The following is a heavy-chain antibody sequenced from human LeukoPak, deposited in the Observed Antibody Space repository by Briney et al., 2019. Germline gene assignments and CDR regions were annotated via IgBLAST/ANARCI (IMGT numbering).Heavy chain of an antibody. CDR1: GFTFSSYG. CDR3: AKDSGIQLWLIGADY. Sequence: GGSLRLSCAASGFTFSSYGVHWVRQAPGKGLEWVAVISYDGSNKYYADSVKGRFTISRDNSKNTLYLQMNSLRAEDTAVYYCAKDSGIQLWLIGADYWGQGTLVTVSS. V-gene: IGHV3-30*18. CDR2: ISYDGSNK. J-gene: IGHJ4*02. D-gene: IGHD5-18*01.